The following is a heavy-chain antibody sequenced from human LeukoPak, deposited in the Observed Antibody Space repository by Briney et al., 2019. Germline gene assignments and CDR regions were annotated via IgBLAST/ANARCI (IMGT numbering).Heavy chain of an antibody. V-gene: IGHV4-59*01. D-gene: IGHD4-17*01. CDR2: IYFCGST. J-gene: IGHJ4*02. CDR3: ARAQWAPTVSTYYFDY. Sequence: SETLSLTCSVSGGSISSYYWSWLRQPPRKGREGIGYIYFCGSTNFNPSLNRRATIPIDTHKNQFFLHLSALTDADGAGYYFARAQWAPTVSTYYFDYCGQGALVSVSS. CDR1: GGSISSYY.